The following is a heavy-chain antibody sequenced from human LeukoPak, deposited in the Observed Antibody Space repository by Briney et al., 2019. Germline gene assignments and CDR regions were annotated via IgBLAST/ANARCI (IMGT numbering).Heavy chain of an antibody. J-gene: IGHJ4*02. CDR3: ARSGRWPQFQTQREMDY. CDR1: GYTFTGYY. V-gene: IGHV1-2*02. Sequence: ASVKVSCKASGYTFTGYYMHWVRQAPGQGLEWMGWINPNSGGTNYAQKFQGRVTMTRDTSISTAYMELSRLRSDDTAVYYCARSGRWPQFQTQREMDYWGQGTLVTVSS. D-gene: IGHD5-24*01. CDR2: INPNSGGT.